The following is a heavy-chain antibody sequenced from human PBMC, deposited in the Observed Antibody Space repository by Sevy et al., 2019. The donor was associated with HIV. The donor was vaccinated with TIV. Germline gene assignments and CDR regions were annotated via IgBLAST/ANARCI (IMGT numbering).Heavy chain of an antibody. D-gene: IGHD6-13*01. Sequence: SETLSLTCAVCGGSFSGYYWSWIRQPPGKGLEWIGEMNRSGSSNYNQYLKSRVTISVNTTKNQFSRKLSSVTAAETAVYYCAGRRGVAAGAAFDIWGQGTMVTVSS. CDR2: MNRSGSS. CDR3: AGRRGVAAGAAFDI. J-gene: IGHJ3*02. CDR1: GGSFSGYY. V-gene: IGHV4-34*01.